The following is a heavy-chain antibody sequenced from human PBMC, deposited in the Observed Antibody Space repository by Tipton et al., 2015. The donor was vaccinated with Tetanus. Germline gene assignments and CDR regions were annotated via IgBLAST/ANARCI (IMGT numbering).Heavy chain of an antibody. D-gene: IGHD2-8*01. V-gene: IGHV5-51*01. Sequence: VQLVQSGGEVKKPGESLKISCKGSGYIFNNYWIGWVRQKPGKGLEWMGIIYPGDSDTRYSPPFQGQVPISVDKSINTAYLQWSSLKASDTSMFYCARAHCTDGVCNFDFWGHGALVTVAS. CDR2: IYPGDSDT. CDR1: GYIFNNYW. CDR3: ARAHCTDGVCNFDF. J-gene: IGHJ4*01.